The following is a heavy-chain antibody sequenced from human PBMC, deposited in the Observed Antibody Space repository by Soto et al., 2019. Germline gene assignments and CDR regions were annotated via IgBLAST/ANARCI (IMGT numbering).Heavy chain of an antibody. CDR1: GYSFTNYG. CDR3: AGTGGVPAAIEAWFDP. Sequence: QVQMVQSGPEVKKPGASVKVSCKASGYSFTNYGIGWVRQAPGQGLEWMGWISAYNGNTKYAQKFQGRVTMTTDTSTSTGYMERRSLRSDDTAVYYCAGTGGVPAAIEAWFDPWGQGTLVTVSS. J-gene: IGHJ5*02. D-gene: IGHD2-2*01. V-gene: IGHV1-18*01. CDR2: ISAYNGNT.